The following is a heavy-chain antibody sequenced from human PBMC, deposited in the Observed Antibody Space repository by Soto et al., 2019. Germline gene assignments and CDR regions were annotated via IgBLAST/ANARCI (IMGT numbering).Heavy chain of an antibody. D-gene: IGHD3-16*01. V-gene: IGHV4-39*01. J-gene: IGHJ4*02. CDR2: IFYSGATYYT. CDR1: DGSISGSSYY. Sequence: SETLSLTCTVSDGSISGSSYYWGWIRQPPGKGPEWIGNIFYSGATYYTYYNPSLKSRVTISVDTSKNQFSLKLSSVTAADTAVYYCARPVGGRFTLPPYDYWGQGTLVTVSS. CDR3: ARPVGGRFTLPPYDY.